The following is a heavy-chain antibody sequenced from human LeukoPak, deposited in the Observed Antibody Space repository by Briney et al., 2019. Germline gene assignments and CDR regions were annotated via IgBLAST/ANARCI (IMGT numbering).Heavy chain of an antibody. Sequence: SSVKVSCKASGGTFSSYAISWVRQAPGQGLEWMGRIIPIFCTANYAQKFQGRVTISTDECTSTAYMELSSLRSEDTAVYYCARGIVGATYYFDYWGQGTLVTVSS. V-gene: IGHV1-69*05. D-gene: IGHD1-26*01. CDR3: ARGIVGATYYFDY. CDR2: IIPIFCTA. CDR1: GGTFSSYA. J-gene: IGHJ4*02.